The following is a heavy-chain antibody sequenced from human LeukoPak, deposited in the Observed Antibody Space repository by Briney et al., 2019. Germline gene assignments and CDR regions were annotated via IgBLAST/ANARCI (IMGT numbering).Heavy chain of an antibody. CDR2: IYYSGST. J-gene: IGHJ4*02. D-gene: IGHD5-24*01. V-gene: IGHV4-59*01. Sequence: SETLSLTCTVSGGSISRYYWSWIRQPPGNGLEWIGYIYYSGSTNYNPSLKSRVTISVDTSKNQFSLRLSSVTAADTAVYYCASIRDGYNSVIDYWGQGTLVSVSS. CDR3: ASIRDGYNSVIDY. CDR1: GGSISRYY.